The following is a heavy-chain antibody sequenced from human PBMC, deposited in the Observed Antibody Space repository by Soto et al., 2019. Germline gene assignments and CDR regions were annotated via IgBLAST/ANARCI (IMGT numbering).Heavy chain of an antibody. Sequence: PGGSLRLSCAASGFTVSSSYMGWVRQAPGKGLDWVSTIYTPGSTYYADSVKGRFTISRDNSRNTVSLQMNSLRAEDTAVHYCARGLVGSTTAFDYWGQGTLVTVSS. CDR2: IYTPGST. D-gene: IGHD1-26*01. CDR1: GFTVSSSY. J-gene: IGHJ4*02. V-gene: IGHV3-53*01. CDR3: ARGLVGSTTAFDY.